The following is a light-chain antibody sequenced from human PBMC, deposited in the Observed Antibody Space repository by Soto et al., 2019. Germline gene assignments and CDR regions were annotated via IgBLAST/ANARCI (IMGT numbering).Light chain of an antibody. CDR3: QQYNSYPWT. Sequence: DIQMTQSPSTLSASVGDTVTVTCRASQSVSGWLAWYQQAPGKAPKLLIFNAFTLQRGVPSRFRGGGSGTEFTLTISSLHPDDSAIYYCQQYNSYPWTFGLGTKVDIK. CDR2: NAF. J-gene: IGKJ1*01. CDR1: QSVSGW. V-gene: IGKV1-5*01.